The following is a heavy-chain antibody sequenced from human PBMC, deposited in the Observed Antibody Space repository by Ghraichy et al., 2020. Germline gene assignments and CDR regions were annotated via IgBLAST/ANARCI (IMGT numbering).Heavy chain of an antibody. D-gene: IGHD1-26*01. J-gene: IGHJ4*02. CDR2: ISSDGGKT. CDR3: ARVLSGSYSDLDF. Sequence: LSLTCVASGFSFSTYGLHWVRQAPGKGLEYVSAISSDGGKTYYAPSLRGRFTISRDNSKNTLYLQMGSLRAEDMAVYFCARVLSGSYSDLDFWGQGTLVTVSS. V-gene: IGHV3-64*01. CDR1: GFSFSTYG.